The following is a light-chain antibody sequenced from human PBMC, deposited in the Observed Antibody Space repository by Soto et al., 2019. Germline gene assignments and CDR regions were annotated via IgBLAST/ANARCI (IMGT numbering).Light chain of an antibody. J-gene: IGKJ1*01. CDR3: QQYYASPRT. Sequence: DIVMTQSPDSLAVSLGERAIINCKSSQSVLDRSNNKNYLTWYQQKPGQPPKPLIYWASTREFGVPDRFSGSGSGTDFTLTISSLQVEDVALYYCQQYYASPRTFGQGTKVEIK. CDR1: QSVLDRSNNKNY. V-gene: IGKV4-1*01. CDR2: WAS.